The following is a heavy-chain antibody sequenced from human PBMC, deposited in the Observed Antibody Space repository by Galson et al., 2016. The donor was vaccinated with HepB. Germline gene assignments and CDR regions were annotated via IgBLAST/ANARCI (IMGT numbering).Heavy chain of an antibody. D-gene: IGHD6-13*01. V-gene: IGHV1-3*01. CDR1: GYTFTSYA. CDR3: ARGSQQQLGSFAY. J-gene: IGHJ4*02. CDR2: INAGNGNT. Sequence: SVKVSCRASGYTFTSYAMHWVRQAPGQRLEWMGWINAGNGNTKYSQKFQGRVTITRDTSASTAYMELNSLRSEDTAVYYCARGSQQQLGSFAYWGQGILVTVSS.